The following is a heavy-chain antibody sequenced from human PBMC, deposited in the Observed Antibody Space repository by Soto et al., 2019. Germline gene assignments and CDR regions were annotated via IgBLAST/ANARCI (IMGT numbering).Heavy chain of an antibody. CDR1: ALTSNNYR. J-gene: IGHJ4*01. Sequence: GRALRLPCAASALTSNNYRMSWVRQAPGKGLEWVSAIGGGGATSYYADSVKGRFTISRDNSKNTLYLQMNSLRAEDTAVHSCAKMGGYCDTRGQKFFDYWSQGSLVTVSA. D-gene: IGHD3-22*01. CDR3: AKMGGYCDTRGQKFFDY. CDR2: IGGGGATS. V-gene: IGHV3-23*01.